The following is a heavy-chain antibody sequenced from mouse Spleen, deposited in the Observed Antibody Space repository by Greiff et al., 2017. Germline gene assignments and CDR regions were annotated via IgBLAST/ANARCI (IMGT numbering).Heavy chain of an antibody. Sequence: VQLQQSGAELVKPGASVKLSCKASGYTFTSYWMHWVKQRPGQGLEWIGMIHPNSGSTNYNEKFKSKATLTVDKSSSTAYMQLSSLTSEDSAVYYCARSEYDRGDAMDYWGQGTSVTVSS. D-gene: IGHD2-10*02. CDR2: IHPNSGST. J-gene: IGHJ4*01. CDR1: GYTFTSYW. CDR3: ARSEYDRGDAMDY. V-gene: IGHV1-64*01.